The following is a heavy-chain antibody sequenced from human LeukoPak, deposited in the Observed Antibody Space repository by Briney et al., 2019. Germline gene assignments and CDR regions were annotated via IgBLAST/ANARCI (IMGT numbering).Heavy chain of an antibody. V-gene: IGHV4-39*07. CDR1: GGSISGSNY. CDR2: IYYSGST. Sequence: SETLSLTCTVSGGSISGSNYWGWIRQPPGKGLEWIGSIYYSGSTNYNPSLKSRVTISVDTSKNQFSLKLSSVTAADTAVYYCARGKGFRLWQQRGYDYFDYWGQGTLVTVSS. CDR3: ARGKGFRLWQQRGYDYFDY. J-gene: IGHJ4*02. D-gene: IGHD6-13*01.